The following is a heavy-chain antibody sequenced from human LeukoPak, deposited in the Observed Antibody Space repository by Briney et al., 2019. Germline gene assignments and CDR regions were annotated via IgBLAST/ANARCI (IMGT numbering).Heavy chain of an antibody. J-gene: IGHJ5*02. CDR2: INHSGST. D-gene: IGHD3-9*01. CDR1: GGSFSGYY. V-gene: IGHV4-34*01. CDR3: ARRYRLRYSHNWFDP. Sequence: SETLSLTCAVYGGSFSGYYWSWIRQPPGKGLEWIGEINHSGSTNCNPSLKSRVTISVDTSKNQFSLKLSSVTAADTAVYYCARRYRLRYSHNWFDPWGQGTLVTVSS.